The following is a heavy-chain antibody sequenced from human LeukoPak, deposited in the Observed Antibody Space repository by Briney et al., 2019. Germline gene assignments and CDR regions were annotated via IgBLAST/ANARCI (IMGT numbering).Heavy chain of an antibody. Sequence: GASVKVSRKAPGYTFTGYYMHWVRQAPGQGLEWMGWINPNSGGTNHAQKFQGRVTMTRDTSISTAYMELSRLRSDDTAVYYCARSPIQLWPENVFFDYWGQGTLVTVSS. CDR1: GYTFTGYY. CDR3: ARSPIQLWPENVFFDY. V-gene: IGHV1-2*02. D-gene: IGHD5-18*01. J-gene: IGHJ4*02. CDR2: INPNSGGT.